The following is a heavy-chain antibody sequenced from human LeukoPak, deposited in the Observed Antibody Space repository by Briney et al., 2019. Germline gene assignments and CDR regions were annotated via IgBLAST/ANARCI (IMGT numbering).Heavy chain of an antibody. Sequence: SETLSLTCAVYGGSFSGYYWSWIRQPPGKGLEWIGEINHSGSTNYNPSLKSRVTISVDTSKNQFSLKLSSVTAADTAVYYCARNSGSYYPYHYYYYMDVWGKGTTVTVSS. CDR3: ARNSGSYYPYHYYYYMDV. CDR2: INHSGST. V-gene: IGHV4-34*01. D-gene: IGHD1-26*01. CDR1: GGSFSGYY. J-gene: IGHJ6*03.